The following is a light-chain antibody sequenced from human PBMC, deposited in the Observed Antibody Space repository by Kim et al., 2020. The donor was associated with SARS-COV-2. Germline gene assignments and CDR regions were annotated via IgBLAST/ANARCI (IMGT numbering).Light chain of an antibody. V-gene: IGLV3-1*01. CDR1: KLGDKY. J-gene: IGLJ3*02. Sequence: SVSPGQTASITCSGDKLGDKYAYWYQQKPGQSPVLVIYHDSKRPSGIPDRFSGSNSGNTATLTISGTQAMDEGDYYCQAWDSSTVVFGGGTQLTVL. CDR3: QAWDSSTVV. CDR2: HDS.